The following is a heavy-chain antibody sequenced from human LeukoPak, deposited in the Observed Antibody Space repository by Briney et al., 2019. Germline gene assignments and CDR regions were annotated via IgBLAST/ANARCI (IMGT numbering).Heavy chain of an antibody. CDR2: INTNTGNP. CDR3: ARGALYDYVWGSYRPVRIFDY. V-gene: IGHV7-4-1*02. CDR1: GYTFTSYA. D-gene: IGHD3-16*02. J-gene: IGHJ4*02. Sequence: ASVKVSCKASGYTFTSYAMNWVRQASGQGLEWMGWINTNTGNPTYAQGFTGRFVFSLDTSVSTAYLQISSLKAEDTAVYYCARGALYDYVWGSYRPVRIFDYWGQGTLVTVSS.